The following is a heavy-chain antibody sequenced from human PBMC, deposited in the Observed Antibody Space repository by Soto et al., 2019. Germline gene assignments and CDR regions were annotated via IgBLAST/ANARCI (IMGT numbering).Heavy chain of an antibody. CDR2: ITQISGTT. V-gene: IGHV1-69*01. CDR1: GGTFRSYA. CDR3: ARAGT. J-gene: IGHJ4*02. Sequence: QVQLVQSGAEVKKPGSSMKVSCKVSGGTFRSYAINWVRQAPGQGLEWMGGITQISGTTNYAQKFQGRVTITADESTSTAYMGLSSLRYDDPAVYYCARAGTWGQGSPVTVSS.